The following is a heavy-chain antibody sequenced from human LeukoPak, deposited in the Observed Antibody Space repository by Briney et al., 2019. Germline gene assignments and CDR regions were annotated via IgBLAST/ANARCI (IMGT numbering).Heavy chain of an antibody. CDR3: ARGLHSSSSGPDDAFDI. V-gene: IGHV4-34*01. Sequence: SETLSLTCAVYGGSFSGYYWSWIRQPPGKGLDGIGEINHSGSTNYNPSLKSRVTISVDTSKNQFSLKLSSVTAADTAVYYCARGLHSSSSGPDDAFDIWGQGTMVTVSS. CDR1: GGSFSGYY. J-gene: IGHJ3*02. CDR2: INHSGST. D-gene: IGHD6-6*01.